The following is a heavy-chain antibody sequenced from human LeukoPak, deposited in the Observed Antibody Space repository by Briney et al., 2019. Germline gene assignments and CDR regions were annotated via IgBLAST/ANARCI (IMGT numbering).Heavy chain of an antibody. J-gene: IGHJ6*04. CDR1: GYTFTSYD. D-gene: IGHD6-13*01. CDR2: MNPNSGNT. Sequence: ASVKVSCKASGYTFTSYDINWVRQATVQGLEWMGWMNPNSGNTGYAQKFQGRVTITRNTSISTAYMELSSLRSEDTAVYYCAIMYSSSWYVMDVWGKGTTVTVSS. V-gene: IGHV1-8*03. CDR3: AIMYSSSWYVMDV.